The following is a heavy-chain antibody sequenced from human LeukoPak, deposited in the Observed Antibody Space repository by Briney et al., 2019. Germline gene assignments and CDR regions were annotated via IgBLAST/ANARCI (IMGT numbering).Heavy chain of an antibody. CDR3: ARDKGTIWNSRNDLFDM. Sequence: PGGSLRLSCTVSGFTFRSYLMHWVRQAPGKGLEWVAVISHDTTNVYYTDSVKGRFTISRDNSENTLFLQMNNLGGEDTAVYYCARDKGTIWNSRNDLFDMWGQGTMVTVSP. J-gene: IGHJ3*02. CDR1: GFTFRSYL. V-gene: IGHV3-30*10. D-gene: IGHD1-7*01. CDR2: ISHDTTNV.